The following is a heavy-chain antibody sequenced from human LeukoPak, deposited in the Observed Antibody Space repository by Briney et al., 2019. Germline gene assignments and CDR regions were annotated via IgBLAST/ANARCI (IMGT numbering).Heavy chain of an antibody. CDR3: ARGYSYGLGSV. D-gene: IGHD5-18*01. J-gene: IGHJ4*02. Sequence: SQSLSLTCPVAAASISSYYRSWIRQPPGKGLEWIGYIYYSGSTNYNPSLKSRVTISVDTSKNQFSLKLRSVTAADTAVYYCARGYSYGLGSVWGQGTLVTVSS. CDR2: IYYSGST. V-gene: IGHV4-59*01. CDR1: AASISSYY.